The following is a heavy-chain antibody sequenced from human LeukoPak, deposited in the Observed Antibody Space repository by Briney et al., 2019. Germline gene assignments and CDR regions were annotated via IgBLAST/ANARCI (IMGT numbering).Heavy chain of an antibody. J-gene: IGHJ5*02. CDR1: GFTFSSYA. Sequence: GGSLRLSCAASGFTFSSYAMHWVRQAPGKGLEYVSAISSNGGSTYYANSVKGRFTISRDNSKNTLYLQMGSLRAEDMAVYYCARGTRITIFGSWFDPWGQGTLVTVSS. CDR2: ISSNGGST. CDR3: ARGTRITIFGSWFDP. D-gene: IGHD3-3*01. V-gene: IGHV3-64*01.